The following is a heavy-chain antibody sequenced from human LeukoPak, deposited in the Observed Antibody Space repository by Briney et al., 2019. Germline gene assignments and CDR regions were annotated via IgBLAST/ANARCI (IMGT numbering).Heavy chain of an antibody. CDR3: ARGDGYNSRFDP. Sequence: GGSLRLSCAASGFTFSSYSMNWVRQAPGKGLEWVSSISSSSYIYYADSVKGRFTISRDNAKNSLYLQMNSLRAEDTAVYYCARGDGYNSRFDPWGQGTLVTVSS. V-gene: IGHV3-21*01. CDR2: ISSSSYI. D-gene: IGHD5-24*01. CDR1: GFTFSSYS. J-gene: IGHJ5*02.